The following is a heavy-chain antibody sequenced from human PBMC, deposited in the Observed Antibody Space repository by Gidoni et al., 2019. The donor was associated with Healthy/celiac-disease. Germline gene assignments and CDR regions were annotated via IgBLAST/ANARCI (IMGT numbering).Heavy chain of an antibody. J-gene: IGHJ4*02. D-gene: IGHD4-17*01. CDR1: GFPFSSYS. CDR2: ISSSSSYI. CDR3: ASWDDYGDYFDY. V-gene: IGHV3-21*01. Sequence: EVQLVESGGGLVKPGGSLRLSCAASGFPFSSYSMNWVRQAPGKGLEWVSSISSSSSYIYYADSVKGRFTISRDNAKNSLYLQMNSLRAEDTAVYYCASWDDYGDYFDYWGQGTLVTVSS.